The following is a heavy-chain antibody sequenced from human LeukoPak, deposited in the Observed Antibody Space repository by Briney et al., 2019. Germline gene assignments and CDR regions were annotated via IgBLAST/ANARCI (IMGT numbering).Heavy chain of an antibody. J-gene: IGHJ4*01. CDR1: GFSFSRYY. V-gene: IGHV3-66*04. CDR3: ARQGYDSGFDY. Sequence: GGSLRLSCAASGFSFSRYYMSWVRQAPGKGLEWVSVLFSGGDTYYADSVKDRFSISRDSSRETLFLRMNSLRADVTAVYYCARQGYDSGFDYWGHGTMVTVSS. CDR2: LFSGGDT. D-gene: IGHD5-12*01.